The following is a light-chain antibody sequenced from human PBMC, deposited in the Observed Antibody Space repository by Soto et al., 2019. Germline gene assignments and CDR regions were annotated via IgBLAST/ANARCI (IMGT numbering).Light chain of an antibody. Sequence: IVLSQSPATLAVSGGARPPLCCTVSQSVSSYLAWYQQKPGQAPRLLIYDASNRATGIPARFSGSGSGTDFTLTISSLEPEEFAVYYCQQRSNWPPKLTFGGGTKLDIK. CDR1: QSVSSY. J-gene: IGKJ4*01. CDR3: QQRSNWPPKLT. CDR2: DAS. V-gene: IGKV3-11*01.